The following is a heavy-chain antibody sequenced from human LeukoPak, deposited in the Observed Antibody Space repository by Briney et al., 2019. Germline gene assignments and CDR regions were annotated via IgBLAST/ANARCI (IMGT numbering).Heavy chain of an antibody. CDR2: ISSTNTI. D-gene: IGHD3-16*01. V-gene: IGHV3-48*04. CDR3: ARLGEKADFDY. Sequence: PGGSLRLSCAASGFTFSTYSMTWVRQAPGKGLEWVSYISSTNTIYYADSVKGRFTFSRDNAKNSLYLQINSLRAEDTAVYYCARLGEKADFDYWGQGTLVTVSS. CDR1: GFTFSTYS. J-gene: IGHJ4*02.